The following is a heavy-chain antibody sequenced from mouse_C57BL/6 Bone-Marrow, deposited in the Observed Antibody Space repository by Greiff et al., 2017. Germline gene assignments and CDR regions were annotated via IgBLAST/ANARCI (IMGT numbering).Heavy chain of an antibody. CDR3: ARHRVRSFFDY. J-gene: IGHJ2*01. Sequence: DVMLVESGGGLVQPGGSLKLSCAASGFTFSDYYMYWVRQTPEKRLEWVAYISNGGGSTYYPDTVKGRFTISRDNAKNTLYLQMSRLKSEDTAMYYCARHRVRSFFDYWGQGTTLTVSS. CDR1: GFTFSDYY. V-gene: IGHV5-12*01. CDR2: ISNGGGST. D-gene: IGHD1-1*01.